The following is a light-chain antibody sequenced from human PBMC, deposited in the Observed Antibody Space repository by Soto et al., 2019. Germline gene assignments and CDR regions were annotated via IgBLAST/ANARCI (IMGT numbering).Light chain of an antibody. CDR2: YDS. J-gene: IGLJ2*01. CDR3: QVWDSL. Sequence: SSELTQPPSVSVAPGKTARITCGGNNIGSKSVHWYQQKPGQAPVLVIYYDSDRPSGIPERFSGSNSGNTATLTISRVEAGDEADYYCQVWDSLFGGGTKLTVL. V-gene: IGLV3-21*04. CDR1: NIGSKS.